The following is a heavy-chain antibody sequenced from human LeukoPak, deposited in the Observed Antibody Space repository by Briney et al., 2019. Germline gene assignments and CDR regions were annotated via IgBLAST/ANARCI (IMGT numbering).Heavy chain of an antibody. D-gene: IGHD5-18*01. J-gene: IGHJ6*04. CDR1: GFTFSSYG. CDR3: AKDLEGHTRPIQLWLPSDV. Sequence: GGTLRLSCAASGFTFSSYGMHWVRQAPGKGLEWVAFIRYDGSNKYYADSVKGRFTISRDNSKNTLYLQMNNLRAEDTAVYYCAKDLEGHTRPIQLWLPSDVWGKGTTVTISS. CDR2: IRYDGSNK. V-gene: IGHV3-30*02.